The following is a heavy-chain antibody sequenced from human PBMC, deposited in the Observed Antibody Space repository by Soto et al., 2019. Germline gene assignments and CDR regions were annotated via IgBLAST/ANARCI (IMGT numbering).Heavy chain of an antibody. D-gene: IGHD4-4*01. CDR1: GGSISSGGYY. CDR2: IYYSGST. V-gene: IGHV4-31*03. Sequence: SETLSLTCTVSGGSISSGGYYWSWIRQHPGKGLEWIGYIYYSGSTYYNPSLKSRVTISVDTSKNQFSLKLSSVTAADTAVYYCARFYSRYYLDYWGQGTLVTVSS. J-gene: IGHJ4*02. CDR3: ARFYSRYYLDY.